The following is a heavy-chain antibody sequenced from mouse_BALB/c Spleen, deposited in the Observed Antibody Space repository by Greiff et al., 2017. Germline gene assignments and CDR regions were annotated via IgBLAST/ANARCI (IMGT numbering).Heavy chain of an antibody. V-gene: IGHV7-3*02. CDR1: GFTFTDYY. Sequence: EVKVVESGGGLVQPGGSLRLSCATSGFTFTDYYMSWVRQPPGKALEWLGFIRNKANGYTTEYSASVKGRFTISRDNSQSILYLQMNTLRAEDSATYYCARDGDYYGSSPAWFAYWGQGTLVTVSA. J-gene: IGHJ3*01. CDR3: ARDGDYYGSSPAWFAY. D-gene: IGHD1-1*01. CDR2: IRNKANGYTT.